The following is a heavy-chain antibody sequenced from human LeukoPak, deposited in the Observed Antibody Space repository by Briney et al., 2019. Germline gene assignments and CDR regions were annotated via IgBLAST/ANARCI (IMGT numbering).Heavy chain of an antibody. CDR3: AIQKADLITMIRGIIAY. Sequence: GGSLRLSCAASGFTFSNFWMTWVRQAPGKGLEWVANIKQDGSEKYYVDSVKGRFTISRDNAKNSLFLQMNSLRAEDTAVYYCAIQKADLITMIRGIIAYWGQGTLVTVSS. CDR2: IKQDGSEK. CDR1: GFTFSNFW. J-gene: IGHJ4*02. D-gene: IGHD3-10*01. V-gene: IGHV3-7*01.